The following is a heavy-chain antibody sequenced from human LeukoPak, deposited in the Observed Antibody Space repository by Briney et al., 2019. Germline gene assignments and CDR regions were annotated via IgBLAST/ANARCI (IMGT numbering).Heavy chain of an antibody. CDR1: GYTFTSYD. CDR3: ARGYQLLYFDWFDP. Sequence: ASVKVSCKASGYTFTSYDINWVRQAPGQGLEWMGWMNPNSGNTGYAQKFQGRVTITRNTSIGTAYMELSSLRSEDTAVYYCARGYQLLYFDWFDPWGQGTLVTVSS. D-gene: IGHD2-2*02. V-gene: IGHV1-8*03. CDR2: MNPNSGNT. J-gene: IGHJ5*02.